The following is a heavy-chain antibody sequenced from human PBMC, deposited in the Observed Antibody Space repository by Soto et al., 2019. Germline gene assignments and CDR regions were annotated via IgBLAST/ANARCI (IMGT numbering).Heavy chain of an antibody. J-gene: IGHJ4*02. D-gene: IGHD3-10*01. V-gene: IGHV3-64*07. Sequence: EVQLVESGGGSVQPGGSLRLSCAASGFTFSNYAMHWVRQPPGEGLEYVSSITRDGGSPQYADSVRARFTIYRDNSKNMLYLQMGSLRAEDMAVYYHARGSAGWFGEFWHWGQGTLVTVSS. CDR3: ARGSAGWFGEFWH. CDR2: ITRDGGSP. CDR1: GFTFSNYA.